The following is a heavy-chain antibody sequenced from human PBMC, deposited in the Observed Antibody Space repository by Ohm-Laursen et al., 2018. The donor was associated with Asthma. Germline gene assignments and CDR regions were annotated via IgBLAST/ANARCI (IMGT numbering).Heavy chain of an antibody. CDR2: INPSGGST. CDR1: GYTFTSYY. J-gene: IGHJ4*02. Sequence: ASVKVSCKASGYTFTSYYMHWVRQAPGQGLEWMGIINPSGGSTSYAQKFQGRVTMTRDTSTSTVYMELSSLRSEDTAVYYCARDFSHGADSPITMIVVGRGLDYWGQGALVTVSS. CDR3: ARDFSHGADSPITMIVVGRGLDY. D-gene: IGHD3-22*01. V-gene: IGHV1-46*01.